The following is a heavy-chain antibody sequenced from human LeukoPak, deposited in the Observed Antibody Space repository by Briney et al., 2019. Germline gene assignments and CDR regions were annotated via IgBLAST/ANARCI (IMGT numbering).Heavy chain of an antibody. J-gene: IGHJ4*02. V-gene: IGHV3-48*03. CDR3: ATLTVATSFDY. CDR1: GFSFSVYE. CDR2: ISSSGTTI. Sequence: GGSLRLSCAASGFSFSVYEMHCVRQAPGKGLEWISDISSSGTTIYYADSVKGRFTISRDNAKNSLYLQMNSLRAEDTAVYYCATLTVATSFDYWGQGTLVTVSS. D-gene: IGHD5-12*01.